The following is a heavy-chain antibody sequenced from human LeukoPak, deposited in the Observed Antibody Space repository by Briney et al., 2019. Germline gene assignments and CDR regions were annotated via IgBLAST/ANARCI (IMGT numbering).Heavy chain of an antibody. Sequence: GGSLRLSCAASGFTFSTYGLHWVRQAPGKGLEWVAFIRYDGSNKYYADSVKGRFTISRDNSKNTLYLQMNSLRADDTAVYYCVRDYGGSSPFDYWGQGTLVTVSS. J-gene: IGHJ4*02. CDR1: GFTFSTYG. CDR3: VRDYGGSSPFDY. CDR2: IRYDGSNK. D-gene: IGHD4-23*01. V-gene: IGHV3-30*02.